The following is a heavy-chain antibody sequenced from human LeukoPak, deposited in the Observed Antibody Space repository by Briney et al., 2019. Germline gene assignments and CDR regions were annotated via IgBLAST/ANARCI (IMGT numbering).Heavy chain of an antibody. J-gene: IGHJ4*02. V-gene: IGHV4-34*01. CDR3: ASSVGSTDY. D-gene: IGHD1-26*01. Sequence: PSETLSLTCAVYGESLSKYYWTWIRQSPRRGLEWIEEINHRGSTTLNPSLKSRVTLSVDTSKYQFSLKLTSVTAADAAVYDCASSVGSTDYWGQGTLVTVSS. CDR1: GESLSKYY. CDR2: INHRGST.